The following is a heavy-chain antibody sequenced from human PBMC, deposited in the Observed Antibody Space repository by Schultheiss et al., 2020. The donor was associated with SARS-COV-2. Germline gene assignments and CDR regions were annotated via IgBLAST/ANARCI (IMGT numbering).Heavy chain of an antibody. Sequence: ASVKVSCKASGYTFTGYYMHWVRQAPGQGLEWMGWINPNSGNTGYAQKFQGRVTMTRNTSISTAYMELSSLRSDDTAVYYCARASEYCSSTSCYDGMDVWGQGTTVTVSS. V-gene: IGHV1-8*02. D-gene: IGHD2-2*01. CDR1: GYTFTGYY. CDR3: ARASEYCSSTSCYDGMDV. CDR2: INPNSGNT. J-gene: IGHJ6*02.